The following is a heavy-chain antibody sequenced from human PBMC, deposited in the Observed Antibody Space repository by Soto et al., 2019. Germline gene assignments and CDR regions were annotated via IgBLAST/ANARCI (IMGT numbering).Heavy chain of an antibody. CDR3: AREISSGYNWFDP. CDR2: IYYSGST. V-gene: IGHV4-31*03. CDR1: GGSISSGGYY. J-gene: IGHJ5*02. D-gene: IGHD3-22*01. Sequence: SETLSLTCPFSGGSISSGGYYWSWIRQHPGKGLEWIGYIYYSGSTYYNPSLKSRVTISVDTSKNQFSLKLSSVTAADTAVYYCAREISSGYNWFDPWGQGTLVTVSS.